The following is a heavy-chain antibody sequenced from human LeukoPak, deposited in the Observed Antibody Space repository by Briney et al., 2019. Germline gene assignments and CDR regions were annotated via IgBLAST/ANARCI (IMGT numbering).Heavy chain of an antibody. CDR1: GFTFNDYA. V-gene: IGHV3-43*02. CDR3: AKDSLEAAGNFDY. J-gene: IGHJ4*02. D-gene: IGHD6-13*01. Sequence: GVSLRLSCAASGFTFNDYAMHWVRPAPGNGLEWVTIISGDGDSAYYADSVKGRFTISRDNSKNSLYLQMNSLRTEDTALYYCAKDSLEAAGNFDYWGQGTLVTVSS. CDR2: ISGDGDSA.